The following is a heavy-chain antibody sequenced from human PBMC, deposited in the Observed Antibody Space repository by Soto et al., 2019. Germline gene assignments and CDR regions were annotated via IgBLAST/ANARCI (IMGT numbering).Heavy chain of an antibody. D-gene: IGHD4-17*01. V-gene: IGHV3-30-3*01. CDR3: ADAGHGDYASYFDY. J-gene: IGHJ4*02. Sequence: SLRLSCAASGFTFSSYAMHWVRQAPGKGLEWVALISYDGSNKYYADSVKGRFTISRDNSKNTLYLQMNSLRAEDTAVYYCADAGHGDYASYFDYWGQGTLVTVSS. CDR1: GFTFSSYA. CDR2: ISYDGSNK.